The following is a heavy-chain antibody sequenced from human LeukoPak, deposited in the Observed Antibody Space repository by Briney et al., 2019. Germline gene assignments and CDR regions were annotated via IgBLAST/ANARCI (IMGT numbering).Heavy chain of an antibody. Sequence: SETLSLTCDVYGGSFSGYYWSWIRQPPGKGLEWIGEINHSGSTNYNPSLKSRVTISVDTSKNQFSLKLSSVNAADTAVYCCARRSGYVGGGGLGIRGQGTMVPFSS. V-gene: IGHV4-34*01. CDR3: ARRSGYVGGGGLGI. J-gene: IGHJ3*02. CDR1: GGSFSGYY. CDR2: INHSGST. D-gene: IGHD5-12*01.